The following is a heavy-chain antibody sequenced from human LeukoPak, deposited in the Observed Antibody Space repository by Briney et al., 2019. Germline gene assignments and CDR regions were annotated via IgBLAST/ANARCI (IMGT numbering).Heavy chain of an antibody. D-gene: IGHD6-19*01. CDR3: ATNSYGGYSSGWYGGY. Sequence: SVKVSCKASGGTFSRYSISWVRQAPGQGLEWMGGIIPIFGTANYAQKFQGRVTITTDESTSTAYMELNSLRSEDTAVYYCATNSYGGYSSGWYGGYWGQGTLVTVSS. J-gene: IGHJ4*02. CDR1: GGTFSRYS. V-gene: IGHV1-69*05. CDR2: IIPIFGTA.